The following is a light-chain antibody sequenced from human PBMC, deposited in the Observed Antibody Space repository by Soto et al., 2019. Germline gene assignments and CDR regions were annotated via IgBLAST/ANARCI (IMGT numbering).Light chain of an antibody. CDR2: EDN. Sequence: NFMLTQPHSVSESPGKTVTISCTRSSGSIASNYVQWYQQRPGSAPTPVIYEDNERPSGVPDRFSGSIDSSSNSASLTISGLKTDDEADYYCQSYDRNNVNVVFGGGTKLTVL. V-gene: IGLV6-57*04. CDR1: SGSIASNY. CDR3: QSYDRNNVNVV. J-gene: IGLJ2*01.